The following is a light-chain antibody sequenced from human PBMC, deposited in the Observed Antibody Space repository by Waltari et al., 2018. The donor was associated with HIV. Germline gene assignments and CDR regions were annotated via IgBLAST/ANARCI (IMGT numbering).Light chain of an antibody. CDR1: QSLLYTDGNTY. Sequence: DVVLTQSPRSLPVTLGQPASISCSSSQSLLYTDGNTYLNWFHQRHGQAPKRPIYTVSDRDFVQRGRFRGSGSGSEFTLKISRMEAEDVGVYCCMHATKLWPPSWTFGQGTKVEIK. J-gene: IGKJ1*01. CDR2: TVS. CDR3: MHATKLWPPSWT. V-gene: IGKV2-30*01.